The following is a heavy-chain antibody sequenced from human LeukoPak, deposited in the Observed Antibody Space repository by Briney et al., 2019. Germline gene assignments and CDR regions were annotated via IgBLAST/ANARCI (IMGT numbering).Heavy chain of an antibody. V-gene: IGHV4-39*01. CDR3: APLPGYSSGNGY. Sequence: PSETLSLTCTVSGGSISSSSYYWGWIRQPPGKGLEWIGRIYYSGSTYYNPSPKSRFTMSVDTSKNQFFLKVSSVTAADTAVYYCAPLPGYSSGNGYWGQGTLVTVSS. D-gene: IGHD6-25*01. CDR2: IYYSGST. J-gene: IGHJ4*02. CDR1: GGSISSSSYY.